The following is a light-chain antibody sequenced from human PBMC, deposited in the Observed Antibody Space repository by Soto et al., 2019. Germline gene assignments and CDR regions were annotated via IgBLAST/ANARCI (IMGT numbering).Light chain of an antibody. J-gene: IGLJ1*01. Sequence: QSVLTQPPSVSAAPGQTITISCSGSSSTIGNDFVSWYQQLPGTAPKLLIYDNIKRPSGIPDRFSASKFGTSATLAITGLQTGDEADYYCGTWDSSLTVYVFGTGTKLTVL. CDR2: DNI. CDR1: SSTIGNDF. CDR3: GTWDSSLTVYV. V-gene: IGLV1-51*01.